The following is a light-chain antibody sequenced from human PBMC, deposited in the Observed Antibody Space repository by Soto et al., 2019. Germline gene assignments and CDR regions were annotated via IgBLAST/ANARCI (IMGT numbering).Light chain of an antibody. Sequence: EIWMPQSPAPLSVSPGEIATLSCMASQSVTSNLAWYQQKPGRAPRLLIYGASTRETGIPARFSGSGSGTEFTLTISNLQSEDFALYYCQHYFNWPYTFGQGTKLEIK. J-gene: IGKJ2*01. V-gene: IGKV3-15*01. CDR1: QSVTSN. CDR3: QHYFNWPYT. CDR2: GAS.